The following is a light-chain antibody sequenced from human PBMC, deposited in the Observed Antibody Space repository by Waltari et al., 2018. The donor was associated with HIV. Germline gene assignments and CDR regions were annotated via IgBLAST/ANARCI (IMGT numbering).Light chain of an antibody. Sequence: IVMTQSPTTLSVSTGERANLPCRASQSVSSSLAWYQQRPGQAPRLLISEASTRATGIPARFSGSGSGTEFTLTISSLQSEDFAIYYCQQYNKWPRITFGQGTRLEIK. CDR1: QSVSSS. CDR3: QQYNKWPRIT. V-gene: IGKV3-15*01. J-gene: IGKJ5*01. CDR2: EAS.